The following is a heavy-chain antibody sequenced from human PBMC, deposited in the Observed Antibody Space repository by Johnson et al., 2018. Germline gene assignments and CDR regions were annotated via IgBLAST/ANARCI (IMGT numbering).Heavy chain of an antibody. D-gene: IGHD4-17*01. Sequence: VQLVQSGGGLVQPGGSLRLSCAASGFTFSGYWMSWVRQAPGKGLEWVANIKQDGRDKYYVDSVKGRFTISRNNAKNSLYLQMNSLRAEDTAVYYCARVYGDAYFHHWGQGTLVIVSS. CDR3: ARVYGDAYFHH. CDR1: GFTFSGYW. V-gene: IGHV3-7*04. J-gene: IGHJ1*01. CDR2: IKQDGRDK.